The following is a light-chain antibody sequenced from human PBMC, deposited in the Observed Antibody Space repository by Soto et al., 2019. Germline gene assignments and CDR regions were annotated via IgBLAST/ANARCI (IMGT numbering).Light chain of an antibody. V-gene: IGKV2-28*01. CDR3: MQAVQSPWT. CDR1: QSLLHSNGFNY. CDR2: MGS. J-gene: IGKJ1*01. Sequence: EIFMTQSPLSLPVTPGEPASISCRSSQSLLHSNGFNYLDWYLQKPGQSPKLLIYMGSNRASGVPDRYRGSGSSTDFTMSIRRAEAEDVGIYYCMQAVQSPWTFGQGTKVEFK.